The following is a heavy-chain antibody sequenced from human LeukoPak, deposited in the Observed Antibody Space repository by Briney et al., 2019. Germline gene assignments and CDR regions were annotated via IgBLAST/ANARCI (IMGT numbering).Heavy chain of an antibody. V-gene: IGHV3-23*01. CDR1: GFTFSSYA. CDR2: ISGSGGST. D-gene: IGHD4-17*01. CDR3: ATPWNGDYVGFDY. Sequence: GGSLRLSCAASGFTFSSYAMSWVRQAPGKGLEWVSAISGSGGSTYYADSVKGRFTISRDNSKNTLHLQMNSLRAEDTAVYYCATPWNGDYVGFDYWGQGTLVTVSS. J-gene: IGHJ4*02.